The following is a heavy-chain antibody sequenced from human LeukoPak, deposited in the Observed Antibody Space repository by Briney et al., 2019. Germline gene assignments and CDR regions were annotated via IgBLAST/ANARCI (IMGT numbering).Heavy chain of an antibody. J-gene: IGHJ4*02. D-gene: IGHD3-22*01. CDR3: AKSSSGYYHRLDQ. Sequence: GGSLRLSCAAFSNYAMSWVRQAPGKGLEWASAISGSGDITYYADSVRGRFTISRDNSNNTLYLQMDSLRAEDTAIYYCAKSSSGYYHRLDQWGQGTLVTVSS. CDR1: SNYA. CDR2: ISGSGDIT. V-gene: IGHV3-23*01.